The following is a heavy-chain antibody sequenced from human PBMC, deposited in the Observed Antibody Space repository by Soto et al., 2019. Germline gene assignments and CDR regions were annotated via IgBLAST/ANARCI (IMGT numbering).Heavy chain of an antibody. CDR3: ANVDIVTTMEGFDD. CDR1: GLSLTTSGVG. V-gene: IGHV2-5*02. J-gene: IGHJ4*02. D-gene: IGHD5-12*01. Sequence: QITLKESGPTLVKPTQTLTLTCTFSGLSLTTSGVGVGWIRQPPGKALEWLALIYWDDDKRFSPSLKTRLTSTTDTSKHKVVLTMTNMDPVDTATYYCANVDIVTTMEGFDDWGQGTLVTVSS. CDR2: IYWDDDK.